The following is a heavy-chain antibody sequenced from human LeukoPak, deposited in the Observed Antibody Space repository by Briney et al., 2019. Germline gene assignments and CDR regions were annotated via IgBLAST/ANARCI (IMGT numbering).Heavy chain of an antibody. J-gene: IGHJ5*02. CDR2: IYYSGST. Sequence: SETLSLTCTVSGGSISSGGYYWSWIRQHPGKGLEWIGYIYYSGSTYYNPSLKSRVTISVDTSKNQFSLKLSSVTAADTAVYYCARVTTMIDNWFDPWGQGTLITVSS. CDR1: GGSISSGGYY. V-gene: IGHV4-31*03. CDR3: ARVTTMIDNWFDP. D-gene: IGHD3-22*01.